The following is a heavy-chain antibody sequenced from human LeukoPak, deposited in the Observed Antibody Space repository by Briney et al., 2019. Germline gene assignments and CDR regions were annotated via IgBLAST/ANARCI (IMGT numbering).Heavy chain of an antibody. D-gene: IGHD1-26*01. CDR1: GFTFSNYW. CDR3: ASEVGPPFGY. V-gene: IGHV3-7*01. Sequence: GGSLRLSCAASGFTFSNYWMSWVRQAPGKGLEWVANIKQDGSEKYYVDSVKGRFTISRDNAKNSLHLQMNSLRAEDTAVYYCASEVGPPFGYWGQGTLVTVSS. J-gene: IGHJ4*02. CDR2: IKQDGSEK.